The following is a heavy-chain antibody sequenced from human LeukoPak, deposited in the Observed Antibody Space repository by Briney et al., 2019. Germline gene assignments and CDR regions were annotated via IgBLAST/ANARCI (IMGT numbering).Heavy chain of an antibody. CDR3: ARLMTVTSFFDY. V-gene: IGHV1-18*01. CDR2: ISAYNGNT. J-gene: IGHJ4*02. Sequence: GASVKVSCKASVYTFTSYGISWVRQPPGQGLEWMGWISAYNGNTNYAQKLQGRVTMTTDTSTSTAYMELRSLRSDDTAVDYCARLMTVTSFFDYWGQGTLVTVSS. D-gene: IGHD4-11*01. CDR1: VYTFTSYG.